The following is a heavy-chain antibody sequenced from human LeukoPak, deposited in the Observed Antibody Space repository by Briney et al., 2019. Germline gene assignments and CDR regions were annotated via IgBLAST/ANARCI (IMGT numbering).Heavy chain of an antibody. J-gene: IGHJ4*02. CDR3: ARWRRVYSRYYYFDY. CDR1: GGSFSGYS. D-gene: IGHD6-13*01. V-gene: IGHV4-34*01. CDR2: INQSGST. Sequence: SETMSLTCAVYGGSFSGYSWSWIRQPPGKGLEWIGEINQSGSTNYNPSLKSRVTISGDTSKNQFSLKLSSVTAADTAVYYCARWRRVYSRYYYFDYWGQGTLVTVSS.